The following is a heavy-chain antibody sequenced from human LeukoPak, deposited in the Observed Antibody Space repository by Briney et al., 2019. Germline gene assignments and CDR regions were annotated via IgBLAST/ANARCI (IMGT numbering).Heavy chain of an antibody. CDR2: ISGSGGST. D-gene: IGHD3-22*01. Sequence: GGSLRLSCAASGFTFSSYAMSWVRQAPGKGLEWVSAISGSGGSTYYADSVKGRFTISRDNSKNTLYLQMDSLRAEDTAVYYCAKVGYYDSSGYSSPYYFDYWGQGTLVTVSS. J-gene: IGHJ4*02. CDR3: AKVGYYDSSGYSSPYYFDY. CDR1: GFTFSSYA. V-gene: IGHV3-23*01.